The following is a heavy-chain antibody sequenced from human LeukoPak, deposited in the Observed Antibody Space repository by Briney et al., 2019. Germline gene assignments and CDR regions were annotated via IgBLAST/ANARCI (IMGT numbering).Heavy chain of an antibody. Sequence: SETLSLTCTVSGGSVSSGSYYRSWIRQPPGTGLEWIGYIYYSGSTNYNPSLKSRVTISVDTSKNQFSLKLSSVTAADTAVYYCARGLQSWFDPWGQGTLVTVSS. CDR1: GGSVSSGSYY. CDR3: ARGLQSWFDP. V-gene: IGHV4-61*01. J-gene: IGHJ5*02. CDR2: IYYSGST.